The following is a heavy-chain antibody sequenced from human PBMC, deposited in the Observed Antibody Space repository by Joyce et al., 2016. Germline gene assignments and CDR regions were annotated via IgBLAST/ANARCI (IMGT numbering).Heavy chain of an antibody. J-gene: IGHJ3*01. CDR2: INPDTGDT. CDR1: GYSFSDSY. Sequence: QVNLVQYGAEVKKPGASVKVSCKASGYSFSDSYIHWVRQAPGQGLQWMGRINPDTGDTIYAQKFQGRVTLTRDTFISTVYMEVSRLRSDDTAVYFCARGPMPPYAFDVWGQGTLVTVST. CDR3: ARGPMPPYAFDV. D-gene: IGHD2-2*01. V-gene: IGHV1-2*06.